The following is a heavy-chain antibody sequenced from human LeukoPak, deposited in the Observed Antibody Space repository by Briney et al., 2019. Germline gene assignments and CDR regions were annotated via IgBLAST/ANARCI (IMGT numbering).Heavy chain of an antibody. D-gene: IGHD3-10*01. J-gene: IGHJ4*02. CDR1: GFPFSSYW. CDR3: ARKGVITRAPFDY. CDR2: IKQDGSKK. Sequence: GGSLRLSCVASGFPFSSYWMTWVRQAPGKGLEWVANIKQDGSKKSYVDSVKGRFTISRDNAKNSLYLQMNSLRAEDTAVYYCARKGVITRAPFDYWGQGTLVTVSS. V-gene: IGHV3-7*03.